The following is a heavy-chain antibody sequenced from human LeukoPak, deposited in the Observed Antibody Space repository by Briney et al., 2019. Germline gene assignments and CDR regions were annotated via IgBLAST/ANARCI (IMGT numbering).Heavy chain of an antibody. V-gene: IGHV4-34*01. D-gene: IGHD3-10*01. Sequence: PSETLSLTCAVYGGSFNGYYWSWIRQPPGKGLEWIGSIYFSGGTYYNASLKSRVTISVDTSKNQFSLKLSSVTAADTAVYYCARHRRAYGSGGNWFDPWGQGTLVTVSS. CDR1: GGSFNGYY. CDR2: IYFSGGT. CDR3: ARHRRAYGSGGNWFDP. J-gene: IGHJ5*02.